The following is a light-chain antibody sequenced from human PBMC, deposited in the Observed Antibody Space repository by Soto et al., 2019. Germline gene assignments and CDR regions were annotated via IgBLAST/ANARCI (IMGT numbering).Light chain of an antibody. CDR2: ATS. CDR3: QQTDSLPLS. J-gene: IGKJ3*01. V-gene: IGKV1-12*01. Sequence: IQMTQSPSSVSASVGDRVTMTCRASQGVGGWLAWYQQKPGKVPKLLIYATSSLHSGVPSRFGGSRSGTDSTLSVSSLQPEDFETDYCQQTDSLPLSFGPGTKVDIK. CDR1: QGVGGW.